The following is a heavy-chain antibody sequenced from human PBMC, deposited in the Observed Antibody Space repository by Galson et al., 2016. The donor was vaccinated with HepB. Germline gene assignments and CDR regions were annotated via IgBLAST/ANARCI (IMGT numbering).Heavy chain of an antibody. V-gene: IGHV3-33*03. J-gene: IGHJ6*02. Sequence: SLRLSCAASGFTFSSYGMHWVRQAPGTGLEWVAVIWYDGSNKYYADSVKGRFTISRDNSKNTLYMQMNSLRAEDTAVYYCAKGGELRGVYYYYGMDVWGQGTTVTVSS. CDR1: GFTFSSYG. CDR2: IWYDGSNK. CDR3: AKGGELRGVYYYYGMDV. D-gene: IGHD1-26*01.